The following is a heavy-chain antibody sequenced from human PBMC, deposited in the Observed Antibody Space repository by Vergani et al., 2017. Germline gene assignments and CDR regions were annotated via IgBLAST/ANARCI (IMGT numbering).Heavy chain of an antibody. CDR1: GFTFSSYS. J-gene: IGHJ6*02. V-gene: IGHV3-21*01. CDR2: ISSSSSYI. CDR3: ARGGDFWSGYYTGYYGMDV. D-gene: IGHD3-3*01. Sequence: EVQLVESGGGLVKPGGSLRLSCAASGFTFSSYSMNLVRQAPGKGLEWVSSISSSSSYIYYADSVKGRFTLSRDNAKNSLYLQMNSLRAEDTAVYYCARGGDFWSGYYTGYYGMDVWGQGTTVTVSS.